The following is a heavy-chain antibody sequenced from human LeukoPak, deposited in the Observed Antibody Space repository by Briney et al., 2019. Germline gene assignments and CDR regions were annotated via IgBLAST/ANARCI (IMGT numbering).Heavy chain of an antibody. J-gene: IGHJ4*02. CDR2: IYHSGST. CDR3: ARDRYSYGYQIFDY. V-gene: IGHV4-38-2*02. D-gene: IGHD5-18*01. CDR1: GYSISSGYY. Sequence: PSETLSLTCAVSGYSISSGYYWGWIRQPPGKGLEWIGSIYHSGSTYYNPSLKSRVTISVDTSKNQFSLKLSSVTAADTAVYYCARDRYSYGYQIFDYWGQGTLVTVSS.